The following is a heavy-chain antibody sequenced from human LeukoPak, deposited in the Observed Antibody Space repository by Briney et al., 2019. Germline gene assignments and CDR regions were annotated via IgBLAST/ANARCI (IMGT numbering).Heavy chain of an antibody. Sequence: GGSLRLSCAASGFTFSSYSVNWVRQAPGKGLEWVSSISSSSSYIYYADSVKGRFTISRDNAKNSLYLQMNSLRAEDTAVYYCARVIMGSFNWYFDLWGRGTLVTVSS. V-gene: IGHV3-21*01. D-gene: IGHD1-26*01. CDR2: ISSSSSYI. J-gene: IGHJ2*01. CDR3: ARVIMGSFNWYFDL. CDR1: GFTFSSYS.